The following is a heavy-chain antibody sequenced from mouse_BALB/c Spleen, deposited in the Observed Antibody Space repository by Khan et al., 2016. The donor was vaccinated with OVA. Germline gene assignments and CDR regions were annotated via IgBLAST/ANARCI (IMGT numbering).Heavy chain of an antibody. Sequence: QIQLVQSGPELKKPGETVKISCKASGYTFTNYGMNWVKQAPGKGLKWMGWINTYTGEPTYADDFKGRFAFSLETSASTAYLQINNLENEDTATYFCARTGGYFDVWGAGTTVTVSS. J-gene: IGHJ1*01. CDR3: ARTGGYFDV. D-gene: IGHD4-1*01. V-gene: IGHV9-3-1*01. CDR2: INTYTGEP. CDR1: GYTFTNYG.